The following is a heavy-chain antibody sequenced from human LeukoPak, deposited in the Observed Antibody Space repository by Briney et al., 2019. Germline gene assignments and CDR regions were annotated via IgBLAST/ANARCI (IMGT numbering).Heavy chain of an antibody. V-gene: IGHV7-4-1*02. CDR3: ARIRAPSSFGQRESDY. CDR1: GYIFTNNA. CDR2: INTNTRNP. D-gene: IGHD3-3*02. J-gene: IGHJ4*02. Sequence: ASVKVSCKASGYIFTNNAMNWVRQAPGQGLEWMGWINTNTRNPTYAQGFTGRFVFSLDTSVSTAYLQISSLKAEDTAVYYCARIRAPSSFGQRESDYWGQGPLVTVSS.